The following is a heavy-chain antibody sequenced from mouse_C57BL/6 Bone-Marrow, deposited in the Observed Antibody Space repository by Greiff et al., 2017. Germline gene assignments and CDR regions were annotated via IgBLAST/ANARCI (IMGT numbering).Heavy chain of an antibody. J-gene: IGHJ3*01. CDR1: GFTFTDYY. Sequence: EVKLMESGGGLVQPGGSLSLSCAASGFTFTDYYMSWVRQPPGKGLEWLGCIRNKANGYTTEYSASVKGRFTISRDNSQSILYLQMNALRAEDSATYSCATFLFAYWGQGTLVTVSA. CDR3: ATFLFAY. V-gene: IGHV7-3*01. CDR2: IRNKANGYTT.